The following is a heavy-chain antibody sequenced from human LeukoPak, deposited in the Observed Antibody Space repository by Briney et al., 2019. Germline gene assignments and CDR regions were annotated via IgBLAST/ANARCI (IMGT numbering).Heavy chain of an antibody. CDR3: ARDFKVVGFDP. CDR2: ISSSGST. J-gene: IGHJ5*02. CDR1: LGSLGSFY. D-gene: IGHD3-22*01. Sequence: SGTLSLTRRGSLGSLGSFYRSWIRQPAGKGLEWIGRISSSGSTNYNPSLKSRVTMSVDTSKGQFSLRLSSVTGADTAVYYCARDFKVVGFDPWGQGTLVTVSS. V-gene: IGHV4-4*07.